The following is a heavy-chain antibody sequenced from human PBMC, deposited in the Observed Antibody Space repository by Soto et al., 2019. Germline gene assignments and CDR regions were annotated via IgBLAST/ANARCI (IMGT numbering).Heavy chain of an antibody. J-gene: IGHJ4*02. Sequence: SETLSLTCTVSGGSISSYYWSWVRQPPGKGLEWIGYIYYSGSTNYNPSLKSRVTISVDTSKNQFSLKLSSVTAADTAVYYRARTRIAVAIYYFDYWGQGTLVTVS. D-gene: IGHD6-19*01. CDR3: ARTRIAVAIYYFDY. CDR1: GGSISSYY. V-gene: IGHV4-59*01. CDR2: IYYSGST.